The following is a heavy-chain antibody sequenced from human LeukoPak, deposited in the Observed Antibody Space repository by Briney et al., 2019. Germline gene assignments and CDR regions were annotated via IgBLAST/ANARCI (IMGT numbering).Heavy chain of an antibody. CDR3: ARYDYYYYYGMDV. J-gene: IGHJ6*04. Sequence: SETLFLTCAVYGGSFSGYYWSWIRQPPGKGLEWIGEINHSGSTNYNPSLKSRVTISVDTSKNQFSLKLSSVTAADTAVYYCARYDYYYYYGMDVWGKGTTVTVSS. V-gene: IGHV4-34*01. D-gene: IGHD5-12*01. CDR2: INHSGST. CDR1: GGSFSGYY.